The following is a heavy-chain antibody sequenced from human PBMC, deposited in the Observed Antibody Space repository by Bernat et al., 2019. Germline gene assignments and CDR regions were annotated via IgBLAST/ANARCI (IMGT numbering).Heavy chain of an antibody. Sequence: EVQLVESGGGLVQPGGSLRISCAASGFIFSSYWMSWVRQAPGKGLEWVANIKQDGSEKYYVDSLKGRFTISRDNAENSLYLQMNSLRVEDTAVYYCARGKMGDYWGQGTLVTVSS. CDR2: IKQDGSEK. J-gene: IGHJ4*02. D-gene: IGHD5-24*01. V-gene: IGHV3-7*01. CDR3: ARGKMGDY. CDR1: GFIFSSYW.